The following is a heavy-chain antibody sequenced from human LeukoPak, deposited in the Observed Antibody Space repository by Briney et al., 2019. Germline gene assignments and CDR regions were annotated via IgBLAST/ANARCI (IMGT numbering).Heavy chain of an antibody. D-gene: IGHD3-22*01. V-gene: IGHV3-11*01. J-gene: IGHJ5*02. CDR1: GFTFSDYY. Sequence: GGSLRLSCAASGFTFSDYYMSWIRQAPGKGLEWVSYISSSGSTIYYADSVKGRFTISRDNAKNSLYLQMNSLRTEDTAVYYCARTITDYYDRSPCWFDPWGQGTLVTVSS. CDR3: ARTITDYYDRSPCWFDP. CDR2: ISSSGSTI.